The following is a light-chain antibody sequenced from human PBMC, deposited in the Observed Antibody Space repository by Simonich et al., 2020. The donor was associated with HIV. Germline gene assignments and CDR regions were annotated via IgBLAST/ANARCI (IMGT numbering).Light chain of an antibody. J-gene: IGKJ2*01. CDR2: WAS. CDR3: QQYYDTPYT. V-gene: IGKV4-1*01. Sequence: DIVMTQSPDSLAVSLGERANINCKSSQSVSYISNNKNYLAWYQQKPGQPPMRRIYWASTREYGVPDRFIGSGSGTDFTLTISSLQAEDVAVYYCQQYYDTPYTFGQGTKLEIK. CDR1: QSVSYISNNKNY.